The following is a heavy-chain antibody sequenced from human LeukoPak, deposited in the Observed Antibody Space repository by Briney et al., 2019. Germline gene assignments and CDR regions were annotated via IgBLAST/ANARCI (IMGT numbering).Heavy chain of an antibody. Sequence: EASVKVSCKASGYTFTSYGISWVRQAPGQGLEWMGWISAYNGNTNYAQKLQGRVTMTTDTSTSTAYTELRSLRSDDTAVYYCARDLGIVVVPASWFDPWGQGTLVTVSS. CDR1: GYTFTSYG. CDR2: ISAYNGNT. D-gene: IGHD2-2*01. J-gene: IGHJ5*02. V-gene: IGHV1-18*01. CDR3: ARDLGIVVVPASWFDP.